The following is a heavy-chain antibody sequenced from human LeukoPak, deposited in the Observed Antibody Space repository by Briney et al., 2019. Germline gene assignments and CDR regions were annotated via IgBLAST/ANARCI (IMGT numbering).Heavy chain of an antibody. D-gene: IGHD2-21*02. CDR3: ARGDSDFDY. J-gene: IGHJ4*02. V-gene: IGHV3-23*01. CDR1: GFTFSSYA. CDR2: ISGSGGST. Sequence: GGSLRLSCAASGFTFSSYAMSWVRQAPVKGLEWVSAISGSGGSTYYADAVKGRFTISRDNSKNTLYLQMNSLRAEDTAVYYCARGDSDFDYWGQGTLVTVSS.